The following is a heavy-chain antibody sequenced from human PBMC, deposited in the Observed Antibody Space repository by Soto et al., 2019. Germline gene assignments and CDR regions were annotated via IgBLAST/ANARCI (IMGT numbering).Heavy chain of an antibody. CDR2: SRTTSSAI. CDR1: GFTFSAYP. J-gene: IGHJ4*02. D-gene: IGHD2-15*01. CDR3: ARETPAVAS. V-gene: IGHV3-48*02. Sequence: QLVESGGGLVQPGGPLSLSCAASGFTFSAYPMNWARQAPGKGLEGVSASRTTSSAIYFADPVRGRFTISRDTARNSLYLQMTSLGDEDTAVYYCARETPAVASWGQGTLVTVSS.